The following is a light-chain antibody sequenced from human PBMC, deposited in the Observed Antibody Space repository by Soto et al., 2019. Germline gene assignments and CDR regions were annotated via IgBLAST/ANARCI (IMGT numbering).Light chain of an antibody. CDR2: EVS. Sequence: QSALTQPASVSGSPGQSIPISCSGISPDFGVSWYQHFPGKAPKLLIFEVSTRPSGVSTRFSGSKSGNMAFLTISGLQSEDEGLYHCSSYSRTTTLFGGGTKLTVL. CDR3: SSYSRTTTL. V-gene: IGLV2-14*01. J-gene: IGLJ2*01. CDR1: SPDFGV.